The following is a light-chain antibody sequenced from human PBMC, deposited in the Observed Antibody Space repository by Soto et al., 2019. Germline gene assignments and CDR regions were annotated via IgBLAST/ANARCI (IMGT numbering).Light chain of an antibody. CDR3: QQGGKWLTTRT. V-gene: IGKV3-11*01. Sequence: EIVLTQSPATLSLSPGERATLSCRASQSIGYYLAWYQEKPGQAPRLLIYDASIRATGIPARFSGSWSGTDFTLTINGLEPEEAAVDYCQQGGKWLTTRTLGQVTQVDIK. CDR1: QSIGYY. J-gene: IGKJ1*01. CDR2: DAS.